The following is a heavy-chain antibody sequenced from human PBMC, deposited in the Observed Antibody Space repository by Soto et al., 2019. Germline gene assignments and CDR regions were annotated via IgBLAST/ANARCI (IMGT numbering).Heavy chain of an antibody. Sequence: EVQLVESGGGLVKPGGSLRLSCAASGFTFSSYAMNWVRQAPGKGLEWVSSISGSSTYMYYADSVKGRFTISRDNAKNSLYLQMSSLRAEDTAVYYCARDRGEPDWFASWGQGTLVTVSS. V-gene: IGHV3-21*06. D-gene: IGHD3-16*01. CDR2: ISGSSTYM. J-gene: IGHJ5*01. CDR1: GFTFSSYA. CDR3: ARDRGEPDWFAS.